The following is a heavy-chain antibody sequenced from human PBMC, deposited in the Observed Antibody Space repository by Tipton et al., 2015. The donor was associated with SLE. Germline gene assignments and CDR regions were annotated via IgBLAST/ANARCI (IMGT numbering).Heavy chain of an antibody. D-gene: IGHD6-19*01. CDR2: INHSGST. V-gene: IGHV4-34*01. J-gene: IGHJ3*02. Sequence: TLSLTCAVYGGSFSGYYWSWIRQPPGKGLEWIGEINHSGSTNYNPSLKSRVTISADTSKNQFSLTLSSVTAADTAVYYCARGWKWRVRGAVDIWGQGAMVTVTS. CDR3: ARGWKWRVRGAVDI. CDR1: GGSFSGYY.